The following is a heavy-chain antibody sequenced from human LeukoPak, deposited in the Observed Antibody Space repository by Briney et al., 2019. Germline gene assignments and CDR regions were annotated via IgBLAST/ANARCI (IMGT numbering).Heavy chain of an antibody. D-gene: IGHD4-17*01. Sequence: SVKVSCKASGFTFTSSAMQWVRQARGQRLEWIGWIVVGSGNTNYAQKLQGRVTMTTDTSTSTAYMELRSLRSDDTAVYYCARDLERMTTVTTDDYWGQGTLVTVSS. V-gene: IGHV1-58*02. CDR2: IVVGSGNT. CDR1: GFTFTSSA. CDR3: ARDLERMTTVTTDDY. J-gene: IGHJ4*02.